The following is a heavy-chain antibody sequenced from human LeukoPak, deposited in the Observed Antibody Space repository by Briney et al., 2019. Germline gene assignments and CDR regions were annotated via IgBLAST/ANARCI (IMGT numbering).Heavy chain of an antibody. CDR2: ISGDGGST. CDR3: AKDMGGSYVDTALDGGQFDY. CDR1: GFTFSSYW. D-gene: IGHD5-18*01. Sequence: PGGSLRLSCAASGFTFSSYWMHWVRQAPGKGLEWVSLISGDGGSTYYADSVKGRFTISRDNSKNSLYLQMNSLRTEDTALYYCAKDMGGSYVDTALDGGQFDYWGQGALVTVSS. V-gene: IGHV3-43*02. J-gene: IGHJ4*02.